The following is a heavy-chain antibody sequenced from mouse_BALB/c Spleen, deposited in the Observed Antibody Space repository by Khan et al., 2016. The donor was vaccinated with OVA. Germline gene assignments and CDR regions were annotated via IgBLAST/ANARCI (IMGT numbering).Heavy chain of an antibody. CDR3: TGYGSSYTWFGY. CDR1: GYTFTNYW. CDR2: IDPTTGYT. D-gene: IGHD1-1*02. Sequence: QVQLQQSGAELAKPGASVKMSCKASGYTFTNYWMHWVKQRPGQGLEWIGYIDPTTGYTEYNQKFKDKATLTADKSSSTAYMQLSSLTSEDSAVYYSTGYGSSYTWFGYWGQGTLVTVSA. J-gene: IGHJ3*01. V-gene: IGHV1-7*01.